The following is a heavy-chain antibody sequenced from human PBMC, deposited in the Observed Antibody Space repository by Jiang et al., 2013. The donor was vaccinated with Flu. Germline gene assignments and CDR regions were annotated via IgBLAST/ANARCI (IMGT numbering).Heavy chain of an antibody. D-gene: IGHD3-22*01. CDR3: ARCLAYYDSSGYYPLYFDY. CDR2: IYYSGST. V-gene: IGHV4-59*01. CDR1: GGSISSYY. Sequence: GPGLVKPSETLSLTCTVSGGSISSYYWSWIRQPPGKGLEWIGYIYYSGSTNYNPSLKSRVTISVDTSKNQFSLKLSSVTAADTAVYYCARCLAYYDSSGYYPLYFDYWGQGTLVTVSS. J-gene: IGHJ4*02.